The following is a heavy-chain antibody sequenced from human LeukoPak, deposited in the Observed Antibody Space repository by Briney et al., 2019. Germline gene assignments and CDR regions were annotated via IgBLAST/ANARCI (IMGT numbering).Heavy chain of an antibody. V-gene: IGHV1-69*13. J-gene: IGHJ6*02. D-gene: IGHD3-3*01. CDR1: GYTFTSYG. CDR3: ARGRFLEWFYYYYGMDV. Sequence: ASVKVSCKASGYTFTSYGISWVRQAPGQGLEWMGGIIPIFGTANYAQKFQGRVTITADESTSTAYMELSSLRSEDTAVYYCARGRFLEWFYYYYGMDVWGQGTLVTVSS. CDR2: IIPIFGTA.